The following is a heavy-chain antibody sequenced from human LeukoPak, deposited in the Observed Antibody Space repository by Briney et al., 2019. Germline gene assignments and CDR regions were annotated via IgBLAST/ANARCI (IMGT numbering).Heavy chain of an antibody. J-gene: IGHJ4*02. D-gene: IGHD3-10*01. CDR2: ISSSSSYI. CDR3: ARDFGSGSYYNGEYYFDY. CDR1: GFTSSSYS. V-gene: IGHV3-21*01. Sequence: GGSLRLSCAASGFTSSSYSMNWVRQAPGKGLEWVSSISSSSSYIYYADSVKGRFTISRDNAKNSLYLQMNSLRAEDTAVYYCARDFGSGSYYNGEYYFDYWGQGTLVTVSS.